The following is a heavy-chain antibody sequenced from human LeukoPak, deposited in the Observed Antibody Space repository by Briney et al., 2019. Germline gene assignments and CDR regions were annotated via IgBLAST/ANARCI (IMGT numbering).Heavy chain of an antibody. CDR1: GDSISSSY. CDR3: AKVPPQRCPGDTCYPIFEY. J-gene: IGHJ4*02. CDR2: IRYTGDT. Sequence: SETLSLTCTVSGDSISSSYWIWIRHSPGKALEGIGYIRYTGDTNYNPSFRRRVTISLDTSKNQFFLNLNSVTTADTAIYYCAKVPPQRCPGDTCYPIFEYWGQGTLVTVSS. V-gene: IGHV4-59*01. D-gene: IGHD2-15*01.